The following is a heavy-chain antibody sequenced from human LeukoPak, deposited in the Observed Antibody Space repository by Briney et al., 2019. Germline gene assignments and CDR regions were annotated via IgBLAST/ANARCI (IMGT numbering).Heavy chain of an antibody. Sequence: PSETLSLTCTVSGSSISSYYWTWIRQPPGKGLEWIGYIYYSGSTNYNPSLKSRVTISVDTSKNQFSLKLSSVTAADTAVYYCARAGSGWSHFDYWGQGTLVTVSS. CDR3: ARAGSGWSHFDY. CDR1: GSSISSYY. J-gene: IGHJ4*02. CDR2: IYYSGST. D-gene: IGHD6-19*01. V-gene: IGHV4-59*01.